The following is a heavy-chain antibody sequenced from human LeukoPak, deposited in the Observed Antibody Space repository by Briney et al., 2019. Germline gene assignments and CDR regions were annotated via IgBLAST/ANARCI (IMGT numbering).Heavy chain of an antibody. CDR1: GGTFLSHI. V-gene: IGHV1-69*08. CDR3: ARVNLRGSNYNWFDP. D-gene: IGHD3-10*01. Sequence: SVKVSCKTSGGTFLSHIFSWVRQAPGHGLEWIGKITPVIETAKYAQTFQGRVSIYTDKDTTTVYMDLSGLRPDDTADYYCARVNLRGSNYNWFDPWGQGTRVIVSS. CDR2: ITPVIETA. J-gene: IGHJ5*02.